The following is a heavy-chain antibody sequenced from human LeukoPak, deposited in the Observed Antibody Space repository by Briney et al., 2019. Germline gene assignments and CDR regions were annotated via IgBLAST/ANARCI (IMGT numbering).Heavy chain of an antibody. V-gene: IGHV1-69*01. Sequence: SVKVSCKASGGTFSSYAISWVRQAPGQGLEWMGGIIPIFGTANYAQKFQGRVTITADESTSTAYMELSSLRSEDTAVYYCARSQGYCSSTSCYRDAFDIWGQGTMVTVSS. CDR2: IIPIFGTA. J-gene: IGHJ3*02. CDR1: GGTFSSYA. D-gene: IGHD2-2*02. CDR3: ARSQGYCSSTSCYRDAFDI.